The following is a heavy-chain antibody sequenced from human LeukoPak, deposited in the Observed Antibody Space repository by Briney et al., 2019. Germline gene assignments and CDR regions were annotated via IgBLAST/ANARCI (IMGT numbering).Heavy chain of an antibody. CDR3: AKVKGITMVRGVIFDY. V-gene: IGHV3-23*01. CDR1: GFTFSSYA. CDR2: ISGSGGST. J-gene: IGHJ4*02. D-gene: IGHD3-10*01. Sequence: PGGSLRLSCAASGFTFSSYAMSWVHQAPGKGLEWVSAISGSGGSTYYADSVKGRFTISRDNSKNTLYLQMNSLRAEDTAVYYCAKVKGITMVRGVIFDYWGQGTLVTVSS.